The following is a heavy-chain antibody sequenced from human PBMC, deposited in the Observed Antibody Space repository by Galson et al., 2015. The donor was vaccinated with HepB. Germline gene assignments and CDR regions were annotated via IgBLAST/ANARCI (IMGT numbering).Heavy chain of an antibody. CDR3: ARDHYQLRSYYYYGMDV. CDR2: ISYDGSNK. V-gene: IGHV3-30*04. CDR1: GFTFSSYA. J-gene: IGHJ6*02. Sequence: SLRLSCAASGFTFSSYAMHWVRQAPGKGLEWVAVISYDGSNKYYADSVKGRFTISRDNSKNTLYLQMNSLRAEDTAVYYCARDHYQLRSYYYYGMDVWGQGTTVTVSS. D-gene: IGHD2-2*01.